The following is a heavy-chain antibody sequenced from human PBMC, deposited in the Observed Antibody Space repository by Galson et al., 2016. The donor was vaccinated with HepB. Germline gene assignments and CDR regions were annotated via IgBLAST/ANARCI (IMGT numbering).Heavy chain of an antibody. J-gene: IGHJ6*01. Sequence: SLRLSCAASGFTFSNYAMSWVRQAPGKGLEWVSLISGGSTYYADSVKGRFTISRDNSKNTLYLQMNTLRAEDTAVDYCAKVLPYSAGHGMDVRGQGTTVTVSS. CDR1: GFTFSNYA. CDR3: AKVLPYSAGHGMDV. CDR2: ISGGST. D-gene: IGHD6-13*01. V-gene: IGHV3-23*01.